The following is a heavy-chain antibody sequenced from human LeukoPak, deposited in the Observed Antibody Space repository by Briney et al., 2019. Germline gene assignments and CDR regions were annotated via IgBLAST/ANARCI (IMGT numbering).Heavy chain of an antibody. J-gene: IGHJ6*02. D-gene: IGHD3-3*01. CDR3: ARGKIFGVVIHTDGMDV. CDR1: GVTFSNCA. V-gene: IGHV3-33*01. CDR2: IWYDGSNK. Sequence: GRSLRLSCAASGVTFSNCAMHWVRQAPGKGLEWVAVIWYDGSNKYYADSVKGRFTISRDNSKNTLYLQMNSLRAEDTAVYYCARGKIFGVVIHTDGMDVWGQGTTVTVSS.